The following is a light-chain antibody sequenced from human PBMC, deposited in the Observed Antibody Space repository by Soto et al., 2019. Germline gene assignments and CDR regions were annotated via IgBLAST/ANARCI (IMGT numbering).Light chain of an antibody. CDR2: DAS. J-gene: IGKJ1*01. V-gene: IGKV3-15*01. CDR1: QSVSST. CDR3: QQYNNWPRT. Sequence: ETVMTQSPATLSVSPGERATLSCRASQSVSSTLAWYQQKPGQGPRLLIYDASTRATGIPARFSGSGSGTEFTLTISSLQSEDFAVYYCQQYNNWPRTFGQGTKVDI.